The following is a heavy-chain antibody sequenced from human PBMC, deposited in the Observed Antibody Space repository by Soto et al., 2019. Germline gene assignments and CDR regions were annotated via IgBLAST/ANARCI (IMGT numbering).Heavy chain of an antibody. Sequence: GGSLRLSCAASGFTFSSYAMSWVRQAPGKGLEWVSAISGSGGSTYYADSVKGRFTISRDNSKNTLYLQMNSLRAEDTAVYYCAKEGAFSYYDYVWGSFGPHHQKFDYWGQGTLVTVSS. V-gene: IGHV3-23*01. CDR3: AKEGAFSYYDYVWGSFGPHHQKFDY. D-gene: IGHD3-16*01. CDR2: ISGSGGST. J-gene: IGHJ4*02. CDR1: GFTFSSYA.